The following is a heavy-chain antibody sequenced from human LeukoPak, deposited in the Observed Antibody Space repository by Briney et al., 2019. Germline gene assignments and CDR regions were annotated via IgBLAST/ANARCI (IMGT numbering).Heavy chain of an antibody. V-gene: IGHV4-39*07. D-gene: IGHD3-22*01. CDR2: IYYSGST. CDR1: GGSISSSSSY. CDR3: ASTPNYYDSSQGGY. Sequence: SETLSLTCTVSGGSISSSSSYWGWIRQSPGKGLEWIGSIYYSGSTFYNPSLKSRVTISVDTSKNQFSLKLSSVTAADTAVYYCASTPNYYDSSQGGYWGQGTLVTVSS. J-gene: IGHJ4*02.